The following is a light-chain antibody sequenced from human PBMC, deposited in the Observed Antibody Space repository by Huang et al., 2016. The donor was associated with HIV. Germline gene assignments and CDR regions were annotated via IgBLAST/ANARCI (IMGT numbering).Light chain of an antibody. V-gene: IGKV3-20*01. CDR3: QQYGSSPLT. CDR1: QSVSSSF. CDR2: GAS. J-gene: IGKJ4*01. Sequence: EIVLTQSPGTLSLSPGERATLSCRASQSVSSSFLAWYQQKPGQAPWLLIYGASNRATGIPDRFSGSGSGTDFTLTISTLEPEDFAVYYCQQYGSSPLTFGGGTKVEIK.